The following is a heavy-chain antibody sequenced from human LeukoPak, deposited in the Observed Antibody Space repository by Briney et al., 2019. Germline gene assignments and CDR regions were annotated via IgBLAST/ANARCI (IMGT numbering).Heavy chain of an antibody. Sequence: AGGSLRLSCAASGFTFSSYSMNWVRQAPGKGLEWVSSISSSSSYIYYADSVKGRFTISRDNAKNSLYLQMDSLKTEDTAVYYCTGNYYSSGSYADFDYWGQGTLVTVSS. CDR1: GFTFSSYS. J-gene: IGHJ4*02. D-gene: IGHD3-10*01. V-gene: IGHV3-21*04. CDR3: TGNYYSSGSYADFDY. CDR2: ISSSSSYI.